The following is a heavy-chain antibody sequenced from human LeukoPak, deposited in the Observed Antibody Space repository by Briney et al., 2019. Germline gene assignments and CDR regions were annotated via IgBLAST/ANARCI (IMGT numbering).Heavy chain of an antibody. CDR3: ARLVDIVATTTNYYYMDV. CDR1: EFTFSSYS. J-gene: IGHJ6*03. D-gene: IGHD5-12*01. V-gene: IGHV3-21*01. Sequence: GGSLRLSCAASEFTFSSYSMNWVRQAPGKGLEWVSSISSSSSYIYYADSVKGRFTISRDNAKNSLYLQMNSLRAEDTAVYYCARLVDIVATTTNYYYMDVWGKGTTVTVSS. CDR2: ISSSSSYI.